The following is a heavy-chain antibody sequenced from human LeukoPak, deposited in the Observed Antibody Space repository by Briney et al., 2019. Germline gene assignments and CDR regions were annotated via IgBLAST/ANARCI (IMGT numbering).Heavy chain of an antibody. V-gene: IGHV3-11*01. D-gene: IGHD3-22*01. CDR3: ARDGSLYYYDSSGPYGSYYFDY. Sequence: GGSLRLSCAASGFTFSDYYMSWIRQAPGKGLEWVSYISSSGSTIYYADSVKGRFTISRDNAKNSLYLQMNSLRAEDTAVYYCARDGSLYYYDSSGPYGSYYFDYWGQGTLVTVSS. J-gene: IGHJ4*02. CDR2: ISSSGSTI. CDR1: GFTFSDYY.